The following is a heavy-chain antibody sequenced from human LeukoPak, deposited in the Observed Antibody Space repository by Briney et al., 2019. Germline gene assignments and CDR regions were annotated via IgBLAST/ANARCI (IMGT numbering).Heavy chain of an antibody. CDR2: IYYSGST. CDR3: ARLTGYSSESWFDP. Sequence: SETLSLTCTVSSGSIRSYYWSWIRQPPGKGLEWIGYIYYSGSTNYNPSLKSRVTISVDTSKSQFSLKLSSVTAADTAVYYCARLTGYSSESWFDPWGQGTLVTVSS. V-gene: IGHV4-59*01. J-gene: IGHJ5*02. D-gene: IGHD3-9*01. CDR1: SGSIRSYY.